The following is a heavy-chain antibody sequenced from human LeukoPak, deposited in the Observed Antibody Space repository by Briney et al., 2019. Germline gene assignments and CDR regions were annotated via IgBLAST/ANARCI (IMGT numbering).Heavy chain of an antibody. Sequence: RPGGSLRLXCAASGFTVSSNYMNWVRQAPGKGLEWVSVIYSGGSTYYADSVKGRFTISRDNSKNTLYLQMNSLRAEDTAVYYCARDQSGFLEWPFWGQGTLVTVSS. D-gene: IGHD3-3*01. CDR2: IYSGGST. CDR3: ARDQSGFLEWPF. V-gene: IGHV3-66*02. CDR1: GFTVSSNY. J-gene: IGHJ4*02.